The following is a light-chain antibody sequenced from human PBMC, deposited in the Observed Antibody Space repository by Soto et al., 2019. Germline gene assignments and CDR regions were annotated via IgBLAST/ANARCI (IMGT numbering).Light chain of an antibody. CDR2: DAS. CDR3: QQRSNWSWT. J-gene: IGKJ1*01. CDR1: QSVSSY. Sequence: DIVLTQSPATLSLSPGERATLCCRASQSVSSYLAWYQQKPRQAPRLLIYDASNRATGIPARFSGSGSGTDFTLTISSLEPEDFAVYYCQQRSNWSWTFGQGTKVDIK. V-gene: IGKV3-11*01.